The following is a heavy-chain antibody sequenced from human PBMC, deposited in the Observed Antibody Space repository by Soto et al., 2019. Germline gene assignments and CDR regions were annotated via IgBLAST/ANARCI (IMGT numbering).Heavy chain of an antibody. J-gene: IGHJ4*02. V-gene: IGHV4-39*01. CDR1: GGSISSSSYY. CDR3: ARHLDYDDTTGYYYFDY. CDR2: IYSGST. D-gene: IGHD3-22*01. Sequence: SETLSLTCTVSGGSISSSSYYWGWIRQPPGKGLEWIGSIYSGSTYYNPSLKSRVTISVDTSKNHFSLKLRSVTAADTAVYYCARHLDYDDTTGYYYFDYWGQGTLVT.